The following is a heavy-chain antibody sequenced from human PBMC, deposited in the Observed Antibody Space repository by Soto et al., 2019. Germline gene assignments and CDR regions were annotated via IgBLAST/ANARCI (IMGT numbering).Heavy chain of an antibody. V-gene: IGHV4-59*01. CDR2: IYYSGST. Sequence: PSETLSLTCTVSGGSISSYYWSWIRQPPGKGLEWIGYIYYSGSTNYNPSLKSRVTISVDTSKNQFSLKLSSVTAADTAVYYCARDRYLFDPWGQGTLVTVSS. J-gene: IGHJ5*02. CDR3: ARDRYLFDP. D-gene: IGHD1-20*01. CDR1: GGSISSYY.